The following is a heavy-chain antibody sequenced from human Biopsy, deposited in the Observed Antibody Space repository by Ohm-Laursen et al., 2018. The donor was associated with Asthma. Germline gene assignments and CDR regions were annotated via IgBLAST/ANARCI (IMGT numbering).Heavy chain of an antibody. J-gene: IGHJ2*01. CDR2: IPYSGST. CDR3: ARVPTTLRYFDL. V-gene: IGHV4-61*01. D-gene: IGHD2-15*01. Sequence: TLSLTCAVSGGSVSSGSYYWSWIRQPPGKGLAWVSYIPYSGSTDYNPSLKSRLTISMDKSKNQFSLKLSSVTAADTAVYYCARVPTTLRYFDLWGRGTLVTVSS. CDR1: GGSVSSGSYY.